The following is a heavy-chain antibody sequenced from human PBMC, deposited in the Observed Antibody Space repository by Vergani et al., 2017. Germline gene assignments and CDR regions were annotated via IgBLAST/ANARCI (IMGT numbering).Heavy chain of an antibody. CDR1: GFTFSSYS. V-gene: IGHV3-21*01. Sequence: EVQLVESGGGLVKPGGSLRLSCAASGFTFSSYSMNWVRQAPGKGLEGVSSISSSSSYIYYADSVKGRFTISRDNAKNSLYLQMNSLRAEDTAVYYCARDEITIFGVYYGMDVWGQGTTVTVSS. J-gene: IGHJ6*02. CDR2: ISSSSSYI. D-gene: IGHD3-3*01. CDR3: ARDEITIFGVYYGMDV.